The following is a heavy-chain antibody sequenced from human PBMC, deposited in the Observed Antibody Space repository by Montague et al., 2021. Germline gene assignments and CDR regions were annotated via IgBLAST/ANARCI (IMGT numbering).Heavy chain of an antibody. J-gene: IGHJ5*02. V-gene: IGHV6-1*01. D-gene: IGHD5-24*01. CDR2: KYYRSKWYN. Sequence: CAISGDSVSSTDDTWNCIRQSRPRGLEWLGRKYYRSKWYNEYAISVKSRITVNPDTSKNQFSLLLNSVTPEDTAVYYCARGWQKRFDPWGQGTLVTVSS. CDR3: ARGWQKRFDP. CDR1: GDSVSSTDDT.